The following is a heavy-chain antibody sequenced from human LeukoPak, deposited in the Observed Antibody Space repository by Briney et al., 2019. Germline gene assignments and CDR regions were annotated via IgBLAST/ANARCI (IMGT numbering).Heavy chain of an antibody. J-gene: IGHJ4*02. V-gene: IGHV3-48*03. CDR3: ARVRSGYSHENYFDY. CDR2: ISGSGSTI. D-gene: IGHD5-18*01. Sequence: GGSLRLSCAASGFTFSNYEMKWVRQARGKGVEGVSYISGSGSTIYYADSVKGRFTISRDNAKDSLYLQMNSLRAEDTAVYYCARVRSGYSHENYFDYWGQGTLVTVSS. CDR1: GFTFSNYE.